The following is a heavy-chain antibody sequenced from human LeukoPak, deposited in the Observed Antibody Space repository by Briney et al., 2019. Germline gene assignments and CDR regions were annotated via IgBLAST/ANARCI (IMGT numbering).Heavy chain of an antibody. V-gene: IGHV3-30*18. CDR1: GFTFSSYA. D-gene: IGHD4-17*01. J-gene: IGHJ1*01. Sequence: PGGSLRLSCAASGFTFSSYAMSWVRQAPGKGLEWVAVISYAGSNEYYANSVRGRFTISRDNSRNTLYLQMNSLRAEDTAVYYCAKTPAAGDYPQAEFFQHWGQGTLVTVSS. CDR2: ISYAGSNE. CDR3: AKTPAAGDYPQAEFFQH.